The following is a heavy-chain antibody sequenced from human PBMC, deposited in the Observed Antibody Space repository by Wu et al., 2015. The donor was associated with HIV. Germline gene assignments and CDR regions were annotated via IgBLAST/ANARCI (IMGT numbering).Heavy chain of an antibody. CDR2: IIPIFGTA. CDR1: GGTFSSYA. J-gene: IGHJ3*02. D-gene: IGHD3-22*01. CDR3: ARDSGGDMYYYDSSGIPAAFDI. Sequence: QVQLVQSGAEVKKPGSSVKVSCKASGGTFSSYAISWVRQAPGQGLEWMGRIIPIFGTANYAQKFQGRVTITADESTSTAYMELSSLRSEDTAVYYCARDSGGDMYYYDSSGIPAAFDIWGQGTMVTVSS. V-gene: IGHV1-69*13.